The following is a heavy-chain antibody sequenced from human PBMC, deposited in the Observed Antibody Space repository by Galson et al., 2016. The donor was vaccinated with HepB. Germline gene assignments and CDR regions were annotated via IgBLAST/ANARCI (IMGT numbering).Heavy chain of an antibody. Sequence: SLRLSCAASGFTFSSYAMSWVRQAPGKGLEWVSAISGSGGSTYYADSVKGRFTISRDNSKNTLYLQMNSLRAEDTAVYYCANLVVVPAARRYSDYYYGMDDWGQGTPVTVSS. CDR2: ISGSGGST. D-gene: IGHD2-2*01. J-gene: IGHJ6*02. CDR1: GFTFSSYA. V-gene: IGHV3-23*01. CDR3: ANLVVVPAARRYSDYYYGMDD.